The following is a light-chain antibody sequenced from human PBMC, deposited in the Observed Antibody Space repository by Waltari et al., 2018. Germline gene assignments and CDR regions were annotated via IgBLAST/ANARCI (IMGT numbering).Light chain of an antibody. CDR2: WAS. CDR3: QQYYSTPYS. V-gene: IGKV4-1*01. J-gene: IGKJ2*03. CDR1: QNIFYSSNNKNY. Sequence: DIVMTQSPDSLAVSLGGRASFNCTSRQNIFYSSNNKNYLAWYQQKPGQPPKLLIYWASTRESGVPARFSGSGSGTDFTLTISSLQAEDVAIYYCQQYYSTPYSFGQGTKLEI.